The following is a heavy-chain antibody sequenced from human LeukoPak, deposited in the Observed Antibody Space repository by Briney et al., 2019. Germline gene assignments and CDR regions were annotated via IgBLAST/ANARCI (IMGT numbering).Heavy chain of an antibody. CDR1: RYSISSNCH. CDR2: IYYSGDT. V-gene: IGHV4-38-2*01. Sequence: SETLSLTCDVSRYSISSNCHWAWIRQPPGKGLEWLGSIYYSGDTYYNPSLKSRVTCSVDTSKNQFSLKLNSVTAADTAVYYCARAHYDGDYQYYFDYWGQGIPVTVSS. CDR3: ARAHYDGDYQYYFDY. J-gene: IGHJ4*02. D-gene: IGHD4-17*01.